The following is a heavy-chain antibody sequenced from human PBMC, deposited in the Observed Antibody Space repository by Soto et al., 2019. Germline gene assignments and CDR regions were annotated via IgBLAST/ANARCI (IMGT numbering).Heavy chain of an antibody. CDR2: LYYTGRT. D-gene: IGHD3-10*01. J-gene: IGHJ5*02. CDR1: GGSISSGTYY. V-gene: IGHV4-39*02. CDR3: ARRLARGVIGWFDP. Sequence: SETLSLTCTVSGGSISSGTYYWGWIRQPPGKGLEWIGSLYYTGRTYYSPSLKSRVTISVDTSKNHFSLNLTSVTAADTAVYYCARRLARGVIGWFDPWGQGTLVTVSS.